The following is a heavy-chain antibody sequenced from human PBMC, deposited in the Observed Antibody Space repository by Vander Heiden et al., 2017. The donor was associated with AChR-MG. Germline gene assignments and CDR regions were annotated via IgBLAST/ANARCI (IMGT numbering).Heavy chain of an antibody. Sequence: EVQLVQSGAEVKKPGESLKISCKGSGLTFTSYWIRWVRQMPGKGLEWMGIIYTGDSDTRYSPSCQGQVIMSADKSISTVYLQWTRLKASDTAMYYCARQRDITSSGGAFDIWCQVTMVAVSS. J-gene: IGHJ3*02. D-gene: IGHD6-6*01. CDR2: IYTGDSDT. CDR1: GLTFTSYW. V-gene: IGHV5-51*01. CDR3: ARQRDITSSGGAFDI.